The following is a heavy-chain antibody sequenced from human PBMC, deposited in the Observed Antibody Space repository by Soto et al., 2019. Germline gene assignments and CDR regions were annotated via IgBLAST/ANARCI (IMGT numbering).Heavy chain of an antibody. J-gene: IGHJ5*02. Sequence: VQLQESGPGLVKPSGTLSLTCTVSGGSISITNWWSWVRQSPGKGLEWIGEILHIGSTNYNPSLKSRVTISIDKSKNQFSLRLSSVTAADTAVYYCASGFDSDGLYNGGHPWGQGTLVSVSS. D-gene: IGHD3-22*01. CDR1: GGSISITNW. V-gene: IGHV4-4*02. CDR3: ASGFDSDGLYNGGHP. CDR2: ILHIGST.